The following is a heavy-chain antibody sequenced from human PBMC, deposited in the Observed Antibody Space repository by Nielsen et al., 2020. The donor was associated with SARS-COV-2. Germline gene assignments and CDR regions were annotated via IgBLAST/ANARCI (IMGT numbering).Heavy chain of an antibody. J-gene: IGHJ4*02. CDR1: GFSFSRYS. CDR2: IWYDGSNK. Sequence: GESLKISCAASGFSFSRYSMVWVRQAPGKGLEWVAVIWYDGSNKYYADSVKGRFTISRDNSKNTLYLQMNSLRAEDTAVYYCARDESSSWTEYYFDYWGQGALVTVSS. V-gene: IGHV3-33*08. CDR3: ARDESSSWTEYYFDY. D-gene: IGHD6-13*01.